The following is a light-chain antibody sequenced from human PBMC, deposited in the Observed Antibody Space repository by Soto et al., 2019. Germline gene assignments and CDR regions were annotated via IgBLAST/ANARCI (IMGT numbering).Light chain of an antibody. CDR3: QQSYSAPRT. J-gene: IGKJ2*01. Sequence: EIVLTQSPGTLSFSPGERATLSCRSSQSVRSNYLAWYQQKPGQAPRLLIYGASSRATGIPERFSGSGSGTDFTLTVSSLQPEDFATYYCQQSYSAPRTFGQGTKLEIK. V-gene: IGKV3-20*01. CDR1: QSVRSNY. CDR2: GAS.